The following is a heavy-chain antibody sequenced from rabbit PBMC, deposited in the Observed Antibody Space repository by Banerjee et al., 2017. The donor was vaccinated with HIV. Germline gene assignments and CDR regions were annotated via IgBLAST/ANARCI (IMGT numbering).Heavy chain of an antibody. Sequence: QEQLEESGGDLVKPEGSLTLTCTASGFSFDSDYVMCWVRQAPGKGLEWIACIVTGSGSTYYASWAKGRFTITRSTSLNTVTLQLNSLTAADTATYFCARDTSSSFSSYGMDLWGPGTLVTVS. CDR2: IVTGSGST. V-gene: IGHV1S45*01. D-gene: IGHD1-1*01. CDR1: GFSFDSDYV. J-gene: IGHJ6*01. CDR3: ARDTSSSFSSYGMDL.